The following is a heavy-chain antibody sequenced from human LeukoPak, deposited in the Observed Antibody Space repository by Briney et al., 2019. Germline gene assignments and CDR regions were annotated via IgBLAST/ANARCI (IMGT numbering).Heavy chain of an antibody. V-gene: IGHV4-59*01. J-gene: IGHJ5*02. CDR2: IYYSGST. CDR3: ARVDLDYDILTGYYKSAWFDP. Sequence: SETLSLTCTVSGGFISSYYWSWIRQPPGKGLEWIGYIYYSGSTNYNPSLKSRVTISVDTSKNQFSLKLSSVTAADTAVYYCARVDLDYDILTGYYKSAWFDPWGQGTLVTVSS. CDR1: GGFISSYY. D-gene: IGHD3-9*01.